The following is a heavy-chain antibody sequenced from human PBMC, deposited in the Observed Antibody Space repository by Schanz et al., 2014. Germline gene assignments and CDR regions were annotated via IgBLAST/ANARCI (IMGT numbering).Heavy chain of an antibody. Sequence: EVQLLESGGGLVEPGGSLRLSCAASGFSFSSYAMGWVRQARGKGLKWVSNMNERHSTIYYADSVRGRFTISRDNAENTLFIQMNTPRSEDTPVYYCARKVVATIGYDYAICGQGTLVIDS. D-gene: IGHD5-12*01. V-gene: IGHV3-23*01. CDR1: GFSFSSYA. CDR3: ARKVVATIGYDYAI. CDR2: MNERHSTI. J-gene: IGHJ4*02.